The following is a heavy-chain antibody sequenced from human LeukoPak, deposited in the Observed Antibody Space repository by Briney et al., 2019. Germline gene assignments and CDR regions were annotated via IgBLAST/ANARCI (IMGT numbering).Heavy chain of an antibody. CDR1: GFTFSSYA. D-gene: IGHD4-17*01. Sequence: RGSLRLSCAASGFTFSSYAMSWVRQAPGKGLEWVSAVSGSGGSTYYADSVKGRFTIPRDNSKNTLYLQMNSLGAEDTAVYYRARDLSRAGGDYDFSFDYWGQGTLVTVSS. CDR3: ARDLSRAGGDYDFSFDY. V-gene: IGHV3-23*01. CDR2: VSGSGGST. J-gene: IGHJ4*02.